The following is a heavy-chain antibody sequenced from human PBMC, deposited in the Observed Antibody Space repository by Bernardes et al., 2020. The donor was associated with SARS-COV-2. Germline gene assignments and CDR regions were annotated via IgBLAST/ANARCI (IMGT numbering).Heavy chain of an antibody. J-gene: IGHJ6*02. CDR3: ARRPSASGSGMDV. CDR2: IYYSGST. Sequence: TLCPTFTLSGGSVSISSYFWGWILPPPGKGLEWIGNIYYSGSTYYNPSLKSRVTISVDTSKNQFSLRLSSVTAADTAVYYCARRPSASGSGMDVWGQGTTVTVSS. CDR1: GGSVSISSYF. V-gene: IGHV4-39*01.